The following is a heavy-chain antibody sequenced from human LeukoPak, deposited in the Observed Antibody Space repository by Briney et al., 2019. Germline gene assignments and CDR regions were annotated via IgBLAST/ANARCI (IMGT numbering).Heavy chain of an antibody. CDR3: TTDRDYDSSGYPWSYDAFDI. D-gene: IGHD3-22*01. CDR2: IKSKTDGGTT. Sequence: PGGSLRLSCAASGFTFSSYTMNWVRQAPGKGLEWVGRIKSKTDGGTTDYAAPVKGRFTISRDDSKNTLYLQMNSLKTEDTAVYYCTTDRDYDSSGYPWSYDAFDIWGQGTMVTVSS. V-gene: IGHV3-15*01. CDR1: GFTFSSYT. J-gene: IGHJ3*02.